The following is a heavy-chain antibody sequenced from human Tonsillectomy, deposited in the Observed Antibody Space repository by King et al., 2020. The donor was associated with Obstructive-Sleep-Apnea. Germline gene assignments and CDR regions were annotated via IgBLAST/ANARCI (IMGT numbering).Heavy chain of an antibody. CDR1: RFTFSNHW. Sequence: QLVQSGGGLVQPGGSLILSCAASRFTFSNHWMSWVRQAPGKGLEWVATIKQYGNEKYYVDSVKGRFTISRDNAKNSLYLQMNSLRVEDTAVYYCVREEGWFDPWGQGTLVTVTS. CDR3: VREEGWFDP. V-gene: IGHV3-7*03. CDR2: IKQYGNEK. J-gene: IGHJ5*02.